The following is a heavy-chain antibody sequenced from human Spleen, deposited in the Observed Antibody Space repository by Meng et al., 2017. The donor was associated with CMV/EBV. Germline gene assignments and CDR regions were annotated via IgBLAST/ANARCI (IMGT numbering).Heavy chain of an antibody. CDR1: GFTFSTYG. D-gene: IGHD1-26*01. CDR3: AKSSGSYFSVADY. CDR2: IRYDGSNE. Sequence: CAASGFTFSTYGMHWVRQAPGKGLEWVSLIRYDGSNEHYVDSVKGRFTISRDNSKNTIYMQMNSLRAEDTAVYYCAKSSGSYFSVADYWGQGTLVTVSS. J-gene: IGHJ4*02. V-gene: IGHV3-30*02.